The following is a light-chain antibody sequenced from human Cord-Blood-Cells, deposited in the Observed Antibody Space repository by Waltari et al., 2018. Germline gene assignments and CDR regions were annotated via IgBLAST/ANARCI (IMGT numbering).Light chain of an antibody. J-gene: IGKJ1*01. V-gene: IGKV3-15*01. CDR2: GAS. CDR1: QSVSSN. CDR3: QQYNNWPPWT. Sequence: EIVMTQSPTTLSVSPGEKATLSCRASQSVSSNLAWYQQKPGQAPRPPIYGASTRATGIPARFRGSGSGTEFTITISSLQSEDFGVYYCQQYNNWPPWTFGQGTKVEIK.